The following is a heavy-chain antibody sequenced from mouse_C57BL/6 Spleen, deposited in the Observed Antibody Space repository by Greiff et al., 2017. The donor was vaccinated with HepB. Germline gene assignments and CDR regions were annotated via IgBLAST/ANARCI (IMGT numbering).Heavy chain of an antibody. Sequence: SGPELVKPGASVKISCKASGYSFTGYYMNWVKQSPEKSLEWIGEINPSTGGTTYNQKFKAKATLTVDKSSSTAYMQLKSLTSEDSAVYYCARTGGSYAMDYWGQGTSVTVSS. CDR1: GYSFTGYY. CDR2: INPSTGGT. V-gene: IGHV1-42*01. J-gene: IGHJ4*01. CDR3: ARTGGSYAMDY.